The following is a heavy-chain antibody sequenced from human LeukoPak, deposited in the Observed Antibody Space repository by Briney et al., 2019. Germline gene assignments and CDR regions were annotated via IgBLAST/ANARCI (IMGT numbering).Heavy chain of an antibody. V-gene: IGHV5-10-1*01. D-gene: IGHD3-10*01. J-gene: IGHJ5*02. CDR1: GYSFTSYW. Sequence: GESLKISCKGSGYSFTSYWISWVRQMPGKGLEWMGRIDPSDSYTNYSPSFQGHVTISADKSISAAYLQWSSLKASDTAMYYCARVARITMVRGVIIRGFDPWGQGTLVTVSS. CDR2: IDPSDSYT. CDR3: ARVARITMVRGVIIRGFDP.